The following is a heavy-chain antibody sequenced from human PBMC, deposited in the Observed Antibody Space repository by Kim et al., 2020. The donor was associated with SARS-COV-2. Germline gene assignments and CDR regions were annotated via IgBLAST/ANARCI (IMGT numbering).Heavy chain of an antibody. CDR2: T. D-gene: IGHD6-6*01. CDR3: ARVGAARPTDY. J-gene: IGHJ4*02. V-gene: IGHV1-2*02. Sequence: TNYAQKFQGRVTMTRDTSISTAYMELSRLRSDDTAVYYCARVGAARPTDYWGQGTLVTVSS.